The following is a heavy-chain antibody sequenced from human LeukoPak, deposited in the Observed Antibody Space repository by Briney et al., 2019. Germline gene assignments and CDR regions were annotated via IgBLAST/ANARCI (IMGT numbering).Heavy chain of an antibody. Sequence: SETLSLTCTVSGGSISSYYWSWIRQPPGKGLEWIGYIYYSGSTNYNPSLKSRVTISVDTSKKQFSLRLSSVTAADTAVYYCARVGSIAAAIGPFDPWGQGTLVTVSS. CDR1: GGSISSYY. V-gene: IGHV4-59*01. D-gene: IGHD6-13*01. CDR2: IYYSGST. J-gene: IGHJ5*02. CDR3: ARVGSIAAAIGPFDP.